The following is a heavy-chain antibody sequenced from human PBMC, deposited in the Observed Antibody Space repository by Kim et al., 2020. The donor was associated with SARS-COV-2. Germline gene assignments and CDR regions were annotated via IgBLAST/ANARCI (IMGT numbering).Heavy chain of an antibody. CDR1: GFTFSSYW. J-gene: IGHJ6*02. D-gene: IGHD3-3*01. Sequence: GGSLRLSCAAPGFTFSSYWMSWVRQAPGKGLEWVANIKQDGSEKYYVDSVKGRFTISRDNAKNSLYLQMNSLRAEDTAVYYCARGEVYYDFWSGYFEADYYYYGMDVWRQGTTVTVSS. CDR2: IKQDGSEK. V-gene: IGHV3-7*01. CDR3: ARGEVYYDFWSGYFEADYYYYGMDV.